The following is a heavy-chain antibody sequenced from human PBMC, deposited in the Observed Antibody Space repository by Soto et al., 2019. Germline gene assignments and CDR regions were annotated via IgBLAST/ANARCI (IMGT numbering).Heavy chain of an antibody. CDR2: VSNSGGKT. Sequence: GGSLRLSCAASGFTFSSYAMTWVRQAPGKGLEWVSAVSNSGGKTYYADSVKGRFTISRDNSKDTLSLQMNSLRVEDAALYFCAKGRGGYASGLDYWGQGILVTVSS. CDR1: GFTFSSYA. J-gene: IGHJ4*02. CDR3: AKGRGGYASGLDY. D-gene: IGHD2-15*01. V-gene: IGHV3-23*01.